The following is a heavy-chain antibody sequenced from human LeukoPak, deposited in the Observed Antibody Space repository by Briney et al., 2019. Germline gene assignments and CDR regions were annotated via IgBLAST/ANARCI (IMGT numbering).Heavy chain of an antibody. CDR3: ARVAERTWLPYDAAFDI. V-gene: IGHV4-38-2*02. CDR1: GYSISSGYY. J-gene: IGHJ3*02. CDR2: IYHGGST. D-gene: IGHD3-9*01. Sequence: PSETLSLTCTVSGYSISSGYYWGWIRQPPGKGLEWIGTIYHGGSTYYNLSLESRVTISLDTSKNHFSLNLTSVTAADTAMYYCARVAERTWLPYDAAFDIWGLGTMVTVSS.